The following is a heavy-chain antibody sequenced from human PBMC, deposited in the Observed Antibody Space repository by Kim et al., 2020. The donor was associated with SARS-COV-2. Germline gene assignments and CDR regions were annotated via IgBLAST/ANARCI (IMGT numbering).Heavy chain of an antibody. CDR3: AGASTRVRGVIIAYNWFDP. Sequence: ASVKVSCKASGYIFTSYGISWVRQAPGQGLAWMGWISAYNGNTNYAQKLQGRVTMTTDTSTSTAYMELRSLRSDDTAVYYCAGASTRVRGVIIAYNWFDPWGQGTLVTVSS. CDR2: ISAYNGNT. D-gene: IGHD3-10*01. CDR1: GYIFTSYG. V-gene: IGHV1-18*01. J-gene: IGHJ5*02.